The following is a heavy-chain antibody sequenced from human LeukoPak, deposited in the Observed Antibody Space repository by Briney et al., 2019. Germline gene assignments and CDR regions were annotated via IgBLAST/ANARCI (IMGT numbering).Heavy chain of an antibody. Sequence: GGSLRLSCAASGFTFSTYRMHWVRQGPGKGLVWVSRTNPDGSSTSYADSVKGRFTISRDNAKNTVYLMNSLRAEDTAVYYCARDSADISVWGKGTTVTVSS. J-gene: IGHJ6*04. CDR1: GFTFSTYR. CDR2: TNPDGSST. V-gene: IGHV3-74*01. D-gene: IGHD5-12*01. CDR3: ARDSADISV.